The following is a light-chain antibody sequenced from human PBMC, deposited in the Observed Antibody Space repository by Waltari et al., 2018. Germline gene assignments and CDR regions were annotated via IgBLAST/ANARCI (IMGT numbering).Light chain of an antibody. CDR2: DVS. J-gene: IGLJ2*01. V-gene: IGLV2-14*03. CDR3: SSYTTTSAII. Sequence: YQQYPGKAPKLILFDVSRWSSGVSNRFSGSKSGNTASLTISGLQAEDEADYYCSSYTTTSAIIFGGGTTLTVL.